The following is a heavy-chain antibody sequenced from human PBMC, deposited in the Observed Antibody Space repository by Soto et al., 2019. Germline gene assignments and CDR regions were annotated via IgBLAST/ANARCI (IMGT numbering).Heavy chain of an antibody. D-gene: IGHD2-15*01. CDR2: IRKKDNSYTT. CDR1: GFTFSDHY. J-gene: IGHJ4*02. CDR3: TRVGCSGGSCYSLDS. V-gene: IGHV3-72*01. Sequence: EVQLVESGGGLVQPGGSLRLSCAASGFTFSDHYMDWVRQAPGQGLEWVGRIRKKDNSYTTECAASVKGRFTISRDDSKNSLYLQMNSLITEDTAVYYCTRVGCSGGSCYSLDSWGQGTQVTVSS.